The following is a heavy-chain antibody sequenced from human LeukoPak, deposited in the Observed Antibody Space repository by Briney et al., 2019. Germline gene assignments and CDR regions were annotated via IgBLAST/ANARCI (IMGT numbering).Heavy chain of an antibody. J-gene: IGHJ4*02. D-gene: IGHD5-24*01. V-gene: IGHV3-9*03. CDR1: GFTFDDYA. CDR3: VRGMATGGRLDY. Sequence: GRSLRLSCAASGFTFDDYAMHWVRQAPGKGLEWVSGISWNSGSIGYADSVKGRFTISRDNAKNSLFLQMNSLRAEDMALYYCVRGMATGGRLDYWGQGTLVTVSS. CDR2: ISWNSGSI.